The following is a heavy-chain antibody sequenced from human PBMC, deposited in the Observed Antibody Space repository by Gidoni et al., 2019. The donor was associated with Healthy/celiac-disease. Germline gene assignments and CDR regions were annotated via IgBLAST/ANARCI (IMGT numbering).Heavy chain of an antibody. Sequence: QVQLVQSGAEVKKPGASVKVSGKASGYTFTSYYMHWVRQATGQGLEWMGIINPSGGSTSYAQKFQGRVTMTRDTSTSTVYMELSSLRSEDTAVYYCARAPHDYGDYGGLDYWGQGTLVTVSS. CDR1: GYTFTSYY. CDR2: INPSGGST. J-gene: IGHJ4*02. V-gene: IGHV1-46*01. CDR3: ARAPHDYGDYGGLDY. D-gene: IGHD4-17*01.